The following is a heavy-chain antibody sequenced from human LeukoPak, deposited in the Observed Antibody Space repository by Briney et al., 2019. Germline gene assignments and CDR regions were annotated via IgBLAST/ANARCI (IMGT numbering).Heavy chain of an antibody. D-gene: IGHD4-17*01. Sequence: GGSLRLSCAASGFTFSSYAMHWVRQAPGKGLEWVAVISYDGSNKYYADSVEGRFTISRDNSKNTLYLQMNSLRAEDTAVYYCARVASYGDYDDYWGQGTLVTVSS. CDR3: ARVASYGDYDDY. CDR1: GFTFSSYA. J-gene: IGHJ4*02. V-gene: IGHV3-30-3*01. CDR2: ISYDGSNK.